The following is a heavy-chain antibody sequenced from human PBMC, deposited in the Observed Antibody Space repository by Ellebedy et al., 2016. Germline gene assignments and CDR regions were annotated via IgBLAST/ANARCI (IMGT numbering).Heavy chain of an antibody. J-gene: IGHJ6*02. Sequence: SETLSLTCTVSGGSISSYYWSWIRQPPGKGLEWIGYIYYSGSTNYNPSLKSRVTISVDTSKNQFSLKLSSVTAADTAVYYCGGGLLGAHYYYGMDVWGQGTTVTVSS. V-gene: IGHV4-59*12. D-gene: IGHD7-27*01. CDR1: GGSISSYY. CDR2: IYYSGST. CDR3: GGGLLGAHYYYGMDV.